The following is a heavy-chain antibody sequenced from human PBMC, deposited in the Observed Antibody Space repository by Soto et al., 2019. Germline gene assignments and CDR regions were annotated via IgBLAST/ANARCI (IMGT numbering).Heavy chain of an antibody. CDR3: ARSAGSGTYRDF. D-gene: IGHD3-10*01. CDR2: IYYSGST. Sequence: SETLSLTCTVSGGSISNYYWSWIRQPPGKGLEWIGFIYYSGSTNYNPSLKSRVTISVDTSKNQFSLKLSSVTAADTAVYYCARSAGSGTYRDFWGQGTLVTVSS. V-gene: IGHV4-59*01. J-gene: IGHJ4*02. CDR1: GGSISNYY.